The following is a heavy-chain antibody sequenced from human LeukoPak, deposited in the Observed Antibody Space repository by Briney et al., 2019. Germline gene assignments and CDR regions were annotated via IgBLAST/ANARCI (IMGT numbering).Heavy chain of an antibody. CDR3: ARATRIAAAGTYYFDH. J-gene: IGHJ4*02. Sequence: SQTLSLTCAISGDSVSSNSATWNWIRQSPSRGLEWLGRTYYRSKWYNDYAVSVKSRITINPDTSKNQCSLQLNSVTPEDTAVYYCARATRIAAAGTYYFDHWGQGTLVTVSS. CDR1: GDSVSSNSAT. V-gene: IGHV6-1*01. CDR2: TYYRSKWYN. D-gene: IGHD6-13*01.